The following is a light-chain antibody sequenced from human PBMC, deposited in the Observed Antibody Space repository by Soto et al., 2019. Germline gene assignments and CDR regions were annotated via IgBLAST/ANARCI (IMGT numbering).Light chain of an antibody. CDR2: GAS. V-gene: IGKV1-5*01. CDR1: QSISNW. J-gene: IGKJ2*01. CDR3: QQYDSYSHT. Sequence: DIQMTQSPSTLSASVGDRVTITCRTSQSISNWLAWYQQKPGKAPKLLISGASSLESGVPSRFSGSGSGTEFTLTISSLQPDDFATYYCQQYDSYSHTFGQGTKVDIK.